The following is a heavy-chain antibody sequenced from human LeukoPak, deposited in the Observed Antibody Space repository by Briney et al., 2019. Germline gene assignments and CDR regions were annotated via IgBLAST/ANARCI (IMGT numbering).Heavy chain of an antibody. V-gene: IGHV3-30*02. D-gene: IGHD4-17*01. CDR3: AKDLYDYGDDNWFDP. J-gene: IGHJ5*02. CDR1: GFTFSSYG. Sequence: PGGSLRLSCAASGFTFSSYGMHWVRQAPGKGLEWVAFIRYDGSNKYYADSVKGRFTISRDNSKNTLYLQMNSLRAEDTAVYYCAKDLYDYGDDNWFDPWGRGTLVTVSS. CDR2: IRYDGSNK.